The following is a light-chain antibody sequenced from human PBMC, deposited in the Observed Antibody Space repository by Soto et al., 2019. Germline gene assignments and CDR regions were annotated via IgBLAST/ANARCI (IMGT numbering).Light chain of an antibody. V-gene: IGLV1-40*01. CDR3: QSYDSSLSGSVV. Sequence: QSVLTQPPSVSGAPGQRVTISCTGSNSNIGAGYDVHWYQQLPGTAPKLLMYGNTNRPSGVPDRFSGSKSGTSASLAITGLQAEDEADYYCQSYDSSLSGSVVFGGGTQLTVL. J-gene: IGLJ2*01. CDR1: NSNIGAGYD. CDR2: GNT.